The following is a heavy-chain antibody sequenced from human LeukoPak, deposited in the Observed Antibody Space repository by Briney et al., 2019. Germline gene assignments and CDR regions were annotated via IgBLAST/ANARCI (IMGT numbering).Heavy chain of an antibody. J-gene: IGHJ3*02. D-gene: IGHD3-9*01. Sequence: GGSLRLSCAASRFTFSSYSMNWVRQAPGKGLEWVSSISSSSSYIYYADSLKGRFTISRDNAKNSLYLQMNSLRAEDTAVYYCARDWYDNSDAFDIWGQGTMVTVSS. CDR2: ISSSSSYI. V-gene: IGHV3-21*01. CDR3: ARDWYDNSDAFDI. CDR1: RFTFSSYS.